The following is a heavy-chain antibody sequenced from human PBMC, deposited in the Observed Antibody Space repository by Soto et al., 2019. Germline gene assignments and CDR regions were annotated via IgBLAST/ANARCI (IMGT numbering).Heavy chain of an antibody. CDR1: GGSISSSDW. CDR2: IYHSGST. V-gene: IGHV4-4*02. D-gene: IGHD3-16*02. J-gene: IGHJ4*02. CDR3: ARGLSTLSPIDY. Sequence: QVQLQESGPGLVKPSGTLSLTCAVSGGSISSSDWWSWVRQPPGKGLEWIGEIYHSGSTNYNPSLQCRVTLSVDKSKNQFSLKLSSVTAADTDVYYCARGLSTLSPIDYWGQGTLVTVSS.